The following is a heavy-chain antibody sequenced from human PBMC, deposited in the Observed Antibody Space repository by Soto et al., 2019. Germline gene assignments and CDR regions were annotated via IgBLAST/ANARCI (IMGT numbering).Heavy chain of an antibody. Sequence: SVKVSFKASGYTFTRYGISLVLQAPGQWLEVMGWISAYNGNTNYAQKLQGRVTMTTDTSTSTAYMELRSLRSDDTAVYYCARSRGYCSGGSCYVAVNYYGMDVWGQGTTVTVSS. D-gene: IGHD2-15*01. CDR3: ARSRGYCSGGSCYVAVNYYGMDV. J-gene: IGHJ6*02. CDR1: GYTFTRYG. V-gene: IGHV1-18*04. CDR2: ISAYNGNT.